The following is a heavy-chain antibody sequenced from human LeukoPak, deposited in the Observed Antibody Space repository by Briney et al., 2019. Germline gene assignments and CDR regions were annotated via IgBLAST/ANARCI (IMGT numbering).Heavy chain of an antibody. CDR3: ARGDYASGSYYSNDY. J-gene: IGHJ4*02. Sequence: ASVKVSCKASGYTFTSYDSSWVRQAPGQGLEWIGWISTYKGDIKYAQKFQGRVTMTTDTSTSTAYMELRTLRSDDTAVYYCARGDYASGSYYSNDYWGQGTLVTVSS. CDR1: GYTFTSYD. V-gene: IGHV1-18*01. CDR2: ISTYKGDI. D-gene: IGHD3-10*01.